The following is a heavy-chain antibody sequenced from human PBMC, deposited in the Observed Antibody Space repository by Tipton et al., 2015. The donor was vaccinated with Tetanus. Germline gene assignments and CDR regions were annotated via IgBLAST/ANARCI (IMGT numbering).Heavy chain of an antibody. CDR1: GFTLSRYT. D-gene: IGHD2-21*02. J-gene: IGHJ4*03. V-gene: IGHV3-21*01. CDR3: ARGTAESFNGCGACYSGD. Sequence: SLRLSCAASGFTLSRYTLNWVRQAPGKGLEWVSSISSSSRYIYYADSVKGRFTISRDNAKNSLYLQMISLRAEDTAVYSCARGTAESFNGCGACYSGDWGHGSLFTLSS. CDR2: ISSSSRYI.